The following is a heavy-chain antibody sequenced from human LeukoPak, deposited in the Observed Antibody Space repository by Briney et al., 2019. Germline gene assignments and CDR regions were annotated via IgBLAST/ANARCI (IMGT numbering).Heavy chain of an antibody. CDR3: ARRNTAMVAGLDY. CDR2: MNPNSVNT. CDR1: GYTFTTYD. J-gene: IGHJ4*01. D-gene: IGHD5-18*01. Sequence: SVKVSCKASGYTFTTYDINWLRQATGQGVEGMGWMNPNSVNTGYAQKFQGRVTMNRNTSISTAFMELSGLRSEDTAVYFCARRNTAMVAGLDYWGQGSLVTVSS. V-gene: IGHV1-8*01.